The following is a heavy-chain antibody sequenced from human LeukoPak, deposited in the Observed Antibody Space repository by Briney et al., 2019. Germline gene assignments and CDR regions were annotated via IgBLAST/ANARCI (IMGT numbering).Heavy chain of an antibody. CDR1: GGSISSSSYY. CDR2: IYYSGST. D-gene: IGHD3-10*01. CDR3: ARAIYRRGVQLSRYYYYYMDV. J-gene: IGHJ6*03. V-gene: IGHV4-39*07. Sequence: SETLSLTCTVSGGSISSSSYYWGWIRQPPGKGLEWIGSIYYSGSTYYNPSLKSRVTISVDTSKNQFSLKLSSVTAADTAVYYCARAIYRRGVQLSRYYYYYMDVWGKGTTVTVSS.